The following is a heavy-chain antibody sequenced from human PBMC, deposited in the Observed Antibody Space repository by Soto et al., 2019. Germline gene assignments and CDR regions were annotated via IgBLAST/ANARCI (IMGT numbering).Heavy chain of an antibody. Sequence: EVQLVESGGGVVRPGGSLRLSCAASGFTFDDYGMSWVRQAPGKGLEWVSGINWNGGSTGYADSVKGRFTISRDNAKNSLYLQMNSQSAEDTALYYCERVTGDPGSNWYFDLWGRGTLVTVSS. J-gene: IGHJ2*01. CDR1: GFTFDDYG. V-gene: IGHV3-20*04. CDR3: ERVTGDPGSNWYFDL. D-gene: IGHD2-21*02. CDR2: INWNGGST.